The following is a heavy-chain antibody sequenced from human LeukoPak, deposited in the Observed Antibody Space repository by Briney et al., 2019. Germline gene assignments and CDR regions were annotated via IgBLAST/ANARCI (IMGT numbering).Heavy chain of an antibody. CDR3: ATSLTEDTGIDY. V-gene: IGHV5-51*01. CDR1: GYSFTSYW. D-gene: IGHD5-18*01. CDR2: IYPGDSAT. Sequence: GESLKISCKGSGYSFTSYWIGWVRQMPGKGLEWMGIIYPGDSATRYSPSLQGQITISADKTISTAYLQWSSLKASDTAVYYCATSLTEDTGIDYWGQGTLVTVSS. J-gene: IGHJ4*02.